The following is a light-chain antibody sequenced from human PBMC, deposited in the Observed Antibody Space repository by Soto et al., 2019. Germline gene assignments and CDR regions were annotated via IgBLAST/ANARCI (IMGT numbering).Light chain of an antibody. V-gene: IGLV2-8*01. CDR1: SSDVGGYNY. CDR3: SSYAGSNNLV. Sequence: QSALTQPPSASGSPGQSVTISCTGTSSDVGGYNYVSWYQQHPGKAPKLMIYEVSKQPSGVPDRFSGSKSGNTASLTVSGLQAEVEADYYFSSYAGSNNLVFGGGTKLTVL. J-gene: IGLJ2*01. CDR2: EVS.